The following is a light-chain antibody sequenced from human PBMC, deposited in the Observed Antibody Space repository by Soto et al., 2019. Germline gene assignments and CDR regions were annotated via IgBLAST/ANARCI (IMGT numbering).Light chain of an antibody. CDR1: QSVSNNY. CDR3: QQYGISPRT. CDR2: GAS. J-gene: IGKJ1*01. V-gene: IGKV3-20*01. Sequence: EIVLTQSPGTLSLSPGERATLSYRASQSVSNNYLAWYQQKLGQAPRLLIYGASNRATGIPDRFSGSGSGTDFTLTISRLEPEDFAVYYCQQYGISPRTFGQGTKVDI.